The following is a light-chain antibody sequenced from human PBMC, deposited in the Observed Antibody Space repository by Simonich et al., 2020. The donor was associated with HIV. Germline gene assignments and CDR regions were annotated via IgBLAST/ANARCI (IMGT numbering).Light chain of an antibody. CDR2: DVS. Sequence: QSALTQPASVSGSPAQSITISCTGISSDIANYNYVSWYQQHPGKAPKLMIYDVSKRPSGVSNRFSGSKSGNTASLTISGLQAEDEADYYCSSYTSGTTWVFGGGTKLTVL. V-gene: IGLV2-14*01. J-gene: IGLJ3*02. CDR1: SSDIANYNY. CDR3: SSYTSGTTWV.